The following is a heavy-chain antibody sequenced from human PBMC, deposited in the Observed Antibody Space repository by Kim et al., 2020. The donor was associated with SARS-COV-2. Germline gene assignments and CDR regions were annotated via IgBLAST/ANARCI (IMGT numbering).Heavy chain of an antibody. D-gene: IGHD5-18*01. CDR3: AKDGIQLWLPRIDY. Sequence: ADSVKGRFTISRDNSKHTLYLQMNSLRAEDTAVYYCAKDGIQLWLPRIDYWGQGTLVTVSS. J-gene: IGHJ4*02. V-gene: IGHV3-23*01.